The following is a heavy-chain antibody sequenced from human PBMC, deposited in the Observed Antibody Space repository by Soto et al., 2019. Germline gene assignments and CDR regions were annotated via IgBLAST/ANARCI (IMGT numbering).Heavy chain of an antibody. J-gene: IGHJ6*03. CDR2: ISGSGGST. CDR3: ATTAMVTNGDRGYYYYYMDV. V-gene: IGHV3-23*01. D-gene: IGHD5-18*01. Sequence: GGSLRLSCAASGFTFSSYAMSWVRQAPGKGLEWVSAISGSGGSTYYADSVKGRFTISRDNSKNTLYLQMNSLRAEDTAVYYCATTAMVTNGDRGYYYYYMDVWGKGTTVTVSS. CDR1: GFTFSSYA.